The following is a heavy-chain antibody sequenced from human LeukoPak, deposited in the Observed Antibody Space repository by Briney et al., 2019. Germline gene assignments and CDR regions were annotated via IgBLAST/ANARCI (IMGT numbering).Heavy chain of an antibody. V-gene: IGHV3-33*01. CDR1: GFTFSSYG. CDR2: IWYDGSNK. CDR3: ARGTSPEP. J-gene: IGHJ5*02. Sequence: PGGSLRLSCAASGFTFSSYGMHWVRQAPGKGLEWVAVIWYDGSNKYYADSVKGRFTISRDNAKNTLYLQMNSLRVEDTAMYYCARGTSPEPWGQGTLVTVFS. D-gene: IGHD1-7*01.